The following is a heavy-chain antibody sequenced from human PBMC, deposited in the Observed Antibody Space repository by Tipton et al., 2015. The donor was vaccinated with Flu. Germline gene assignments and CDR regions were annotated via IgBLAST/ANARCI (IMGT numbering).Heavy chain of an antibody. D-gene: IGHD4-11*01. CDR1: GSSFSSYA. CDR2: IFHTGNT. V-gene: IGHV4-38-2*01. Sequence: LRLSCVASGSSFSSYAMNWVRQAPGKGLEWIGNIFHTGNTYYNPSLKSRVTFSVDRSKNQFSLTVSSVTAADTAVYFCARRDYSNYVSEPKNWFDPWGQGTLVTVSS. J-gene: IGHJ5*02. CDR3: ARRDYSNYVSEPKNWFDP.